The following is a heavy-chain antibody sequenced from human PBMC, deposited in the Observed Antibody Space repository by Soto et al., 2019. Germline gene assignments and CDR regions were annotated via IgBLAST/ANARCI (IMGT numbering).Heavy chain of an antibody. Sequence: SETLSLTCAVSGGSISSGGYSWSWIRQPPGKGLEWIGYIYHSGSTYYNPSLKSRVTISVDTSKNQFSLKLSSVTAADTAVYYCARSRVGINYYYYYGMDVWGQGTTVTVSS. CDR1: GGSISSGGYS. CDR3: ARSRVGINYYYYYGMDV. D-gene: IGHD1-26*01. J-gene: IGHJ6*02. CDR2: IYHSGST. V-gene: IGHV4-30-2*02.